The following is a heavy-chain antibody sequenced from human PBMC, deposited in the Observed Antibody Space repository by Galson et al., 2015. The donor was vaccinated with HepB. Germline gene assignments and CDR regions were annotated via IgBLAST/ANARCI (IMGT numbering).Heavy chain of an antibody. J-gene: IGHJ4*02. D-gene: IGHD3-10*01. Sequence: SVKVSCKASGYTFTSYGIGWVRQAPGQGLEWMGWISGHNGKTNYAQKFQGRVTMTIDTSTSTAYMELRGLRPDDTAVYYCARDYGSGSFFDYWGQGPWSPSPQ. CDR1: GYTFTSYG. CDR3: ARDYGSGSFFDY. V-gene: IGHV1-18*01. CDR2: ISGHNGKT.